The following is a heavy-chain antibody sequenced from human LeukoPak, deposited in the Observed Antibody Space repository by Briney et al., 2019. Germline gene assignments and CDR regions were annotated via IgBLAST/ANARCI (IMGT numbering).Heavy chain of an antibody. Sequence: ASVKVSCKASGYTFTGYYMHWVRQAPGQGLEWMGWINPNSGGTNYAQKFQGRVTMTRDTSISTAYMELSRLRSDDTAVYYCARDHITMVRGVIAGTELGGYWGQGTLVTVSS. CDR3: ARDHITMVRGVIAGTELGGY. CDR1: GYTFTGYY. J-gene: IGHJ4*02. V-gene: IGHV1-2*02. CDR2: INPNSGGT. D-gene: IGHD3-10*01.